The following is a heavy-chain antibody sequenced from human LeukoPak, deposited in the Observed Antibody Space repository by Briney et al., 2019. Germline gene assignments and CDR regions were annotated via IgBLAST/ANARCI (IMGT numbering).Heavy chain of an antibody. V-gene: IGHV3-23*01. CDR1: GFTFSSYG. Sequence: GGAPRLPCSAPGFTFSSYGMNWGRQGPGKGVEGVSDISGGGGNTYYADSVKGRFTISRDNSKNTLYLQMHSLRAEDTAVYYCAIYSGYGTNAFDIWGQGTMVTVSS. CDR3: AIYSGYGTNAFDI. CDR2: ISGGGGNT. D-gene: IGHD5-12*01. J-gene: IGHJ3*02.